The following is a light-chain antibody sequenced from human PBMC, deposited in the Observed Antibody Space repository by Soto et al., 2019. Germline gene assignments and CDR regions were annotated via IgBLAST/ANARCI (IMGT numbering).Light chain of an antibody. CDR3: SSYTSRSTLV. CDR1: SSDVGGYNY. CDR2: EVS. V-gene: IGLV2-14*01. Sequence: QSALTQPASVSGSPGQSITISCTGTSSDVGGYNYVSWYQQHPGKAPKLMIYEVSNRPSGVANRFSGSKSGNTASLTISGPQAEDEDEYYCSSYTSRSTLVFGAGTKVTVL. J-gene: IGLJ1*01.